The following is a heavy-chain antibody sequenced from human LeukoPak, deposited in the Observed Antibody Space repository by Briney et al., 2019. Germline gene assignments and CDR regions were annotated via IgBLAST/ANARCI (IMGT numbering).Heavy chain of an antibody. Sequence: PGESLKISCKGSGYSFTSYWIGWVRQMPGKGLEWMGIIYPGDSDTRYSPSFQGQVTISADKSISTAYLQWSSLKASDTAMYYCARGGSEDSPGFAAQGLFQHWGQGTLVTVSS. V-gene: IGHV5-51*01. D-gene: IGHD2-15*01. CDR3: ARGGSEDSPGFAAQGLFQH. CDR1: GYSFTSYW. J-gene: IGHJ1*01. CDR2: IYPGDSDT.